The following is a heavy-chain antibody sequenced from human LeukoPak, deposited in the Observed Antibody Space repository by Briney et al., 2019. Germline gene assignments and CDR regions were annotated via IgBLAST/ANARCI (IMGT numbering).Heavy chain of an antibody. D-gene: IGHD3-3*01. CDR3: AEIRSWRGY. CDR2: INHSGST. Sequence: PSETLSLTCAVYGGAFSGYYWSWIRQPPGKGLEWIGEINHSGSTNYNPSLKSRVTILLDTSKNQFPLEVISVTAADTAVYYCAEIRSWRGYWGQGTLVTVSS. J-gene: IGHJ4*02. V-gene: IGHV4-34*01. CDR1: GGAFSGYY.